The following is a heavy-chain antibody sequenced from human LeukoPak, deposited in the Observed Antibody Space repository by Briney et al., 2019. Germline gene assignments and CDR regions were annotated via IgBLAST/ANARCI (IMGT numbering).Heavy chain of an antibody. CDR1: GFTFSSYW. Sequence: GGSLRLSCAASGFTFSSYWMSWVRQAPGKGLEWVANIKQDGSEKYYVDSVKGRFTISRDNAKNSLYMQMNSLRAEDTAVYYCARDQIVVVPAARGYYFDYWGQGTLVTVSS. V-gene: IGHV3-7*01. CDR2: IKQDGSEK. J-gene: IGHJ4*02. D-gene: IGHD2-2*01. CDR3: ARDQIVVVPAARGYYFDY.